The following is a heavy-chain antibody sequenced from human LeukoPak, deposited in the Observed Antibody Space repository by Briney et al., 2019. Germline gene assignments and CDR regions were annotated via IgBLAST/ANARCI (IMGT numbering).Heavy chain of an antibody. CDR3: ASTGGSGSYWDPFDP. CDR2: IYPGDSDT. J-gene: IGHJ5*02. V-gene: IGHV5-51*01. D-gene: IGHD3-10*01. Sequence: PGESLQISCKGSGYSFTSYWIGWVRQMPGKGLEWMGIIYPGDSDTRYSPSFQGQVTISADKSISTAYLQWSSLKASDTAMYYCASTGGSGSYWDPFDPWGQGTLVTVSP. CDR1: GYSFTSYW.